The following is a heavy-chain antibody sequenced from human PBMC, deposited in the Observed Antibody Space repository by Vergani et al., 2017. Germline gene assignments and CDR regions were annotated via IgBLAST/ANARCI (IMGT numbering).Heavy chain of an antibody. Sequence: QVQLVQSGAEVKKPGSSVKVSCKASGGTFSSYSISWVRQAPGQGLEWMGRIIPLLNITNYAQKFQGRVTITADKSTSTACVELSSLKSEDTAVYYCARDAVTMVREVTLTGAYRFDPWGQGTLVTVSS. V-gene: IGHV1-69*08. D-gene: IGHD3-10*01. J-gene: IGHJ5*02. CDR3: ARDAVTMVREVTLTGAYRFDP. CDR2: IIPLLNIT. CDR1: GGTFSSYS.